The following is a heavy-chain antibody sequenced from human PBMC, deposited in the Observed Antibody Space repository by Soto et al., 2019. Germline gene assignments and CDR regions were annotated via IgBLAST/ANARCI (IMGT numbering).Heavy chain of an antibody. CDR3: ARAAAYDSSGYQGGYYFDY. CDR2: INAGNGNT. CDR1: GYTFTSYA. J-gene: IGHJ4*02. Sequence: ASVKVSCKASGYTFTSYAMHWVRQAPGQRLEWMGWINAGNGNTKYSQKFQGRVTITRDTSASTAYMELSSLRSEDTAVYYCARAAAYDSSGYQGGYYFDYWGQGTLVTVSS. V-gene: IGHV1-3*01. D-gene: IGHD3-22*01.